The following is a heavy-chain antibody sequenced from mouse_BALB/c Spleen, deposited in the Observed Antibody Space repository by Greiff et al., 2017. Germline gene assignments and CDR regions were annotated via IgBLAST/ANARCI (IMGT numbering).Heavy chain of an antibody. Sequence: EVQLVESGGGLVQPGGSRKLSCAASGFTFSSFGMHWVRHAPEKGLEWVAYISSGSSTIYYADTVKGRFTISRDNPKNTLFLQMTSLRSEDTAMYYCARSDGYGVSAGWGAGTTVTVTS. CDR2: ISSGSSTI. V-gene: IGHV5-17*02. D-gene: IGHD2-2*01. CDR1: GFTFSSFG. CDR3: ARSDGYGVSAG. J-gene: IGHJ1*01.